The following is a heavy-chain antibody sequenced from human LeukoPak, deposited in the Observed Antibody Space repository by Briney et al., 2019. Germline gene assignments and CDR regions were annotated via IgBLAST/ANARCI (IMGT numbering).Heavy chain of an antibody. V-gene: IGHV3-23*01. J-gene: IGHJ4*02. D-gene: IGHD2/OR15-2a*01. Sequence: GTLRLSCAASGFTFSSFGMSWVRQAPGKGLEWVSAISGSGDSTYYTDSVKGRFTISRDNSRNTLYLQMNSLRAEDTAVYYCARSGLSRFGFWGQGTLVTVSS. CDR3: ARSGLSRFGF. CDR1: GFTFSSFG. CDR2: ISGSGDST.